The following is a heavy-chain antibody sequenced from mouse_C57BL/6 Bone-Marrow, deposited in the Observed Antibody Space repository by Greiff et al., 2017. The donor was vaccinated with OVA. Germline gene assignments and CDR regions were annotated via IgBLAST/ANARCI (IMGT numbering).Heavy chain of an antibody. CDR3: ARDEYYGSRTYWYFDV. D-gene: IGHD1-1*01. Sequence: VQLQQSGAELVKPGASVKMSCKASGYTFTSYWITWVKQRPGQGLEWIGDIYPGSGSTNYNEKFKSKATLTVDTSSSTAYMQLSSLTSEDSAVYYCARDEYYGSRTYWYFDVWGTGTTVTVSS. CDR2: IYPGSGST. V-gene: IGHV1-55*01. J-gene: IGHJ1*03. CDR1: GYTFTSYW.